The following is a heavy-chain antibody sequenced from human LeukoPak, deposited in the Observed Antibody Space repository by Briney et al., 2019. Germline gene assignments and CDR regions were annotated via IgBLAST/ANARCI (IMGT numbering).Heavy chain of an antibody. CDR3: ARDIAIRDGYNLPNAFDI. D-gene: IGHD5-24*01. CDR1: GFTFSSYA. J-gene: IGHJ3*02. CDR2: ISGSGGST. Sequence: PGGSLRLSCAASGFTFSSYAMSWVRQAPGKGLEWVSAISGSGGSTYYADSVKGRFTISRDNAKNSLYLQMNSLRAEDTAVYYCARDIAIRDGYNLPNAFDIWGQGTMVTVSS. V-gene: IGHV3-23*01.